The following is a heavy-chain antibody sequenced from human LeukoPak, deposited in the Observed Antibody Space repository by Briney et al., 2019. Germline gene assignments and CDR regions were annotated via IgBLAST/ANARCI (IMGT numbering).Heavy chain of an antibody. CDR3: ARLTGTTGFDY. V-gene: IGHV3-7*01. Sequence: GGSLRLSCAASGFPFSSYWMSWVRQAPGKGLEWVANIKQDGSDRYYVDSVKGRFTISRDNAKNSLYLQLYSLRADDTAVYYCARLTGTTGFDYWGRGTLVTVSS. CDR1: GFPFSSYW. CDR2: IKQDGSDR. J-gene: IGHJ4*02. D-gene: IGHD1-1*01.